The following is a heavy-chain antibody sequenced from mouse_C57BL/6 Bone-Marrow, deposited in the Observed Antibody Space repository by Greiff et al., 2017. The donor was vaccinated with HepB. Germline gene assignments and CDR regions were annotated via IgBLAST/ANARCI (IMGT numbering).Heavy chain of an antibody. V-gene: IGHV3-8*01. J-gene: IGHJ1*03. CDR1: GYSITSDY. Sequence: EVMLVESGPGLAKPSQTLSLTCSVTGYSITSDYWNWIRKFPGNKLEYMGYISYSGSTYYNPSLKSRISITRDTSKNQYYLQLNSVTTEDTATYYCARYITLLRGYFDVWGTGTTVTVSS. D-gene: IGHD3-2*02. CDR2: ISYSGST. CDR3: ARYITLLRGYFDV.